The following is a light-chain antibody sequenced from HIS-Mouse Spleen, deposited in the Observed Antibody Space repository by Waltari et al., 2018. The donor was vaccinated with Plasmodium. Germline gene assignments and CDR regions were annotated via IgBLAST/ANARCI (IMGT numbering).Light chain of an antibody. CDR2: EDS. Sequence: SYELTQPPSVSVSPGQPARITCPGDALPKKYAYWYQQKSGQAPVLVICEDSKRPSGIPERFSGSSSGTMATLTISGAQVEDEADYYCYSTDSSGNHRVFGGGTKLTVL. V-gene: IGLV3-10*01. J-gene: IGLJ3*02. CDR3: YSTDSSGNHRV. CDR1: ALPKKY.